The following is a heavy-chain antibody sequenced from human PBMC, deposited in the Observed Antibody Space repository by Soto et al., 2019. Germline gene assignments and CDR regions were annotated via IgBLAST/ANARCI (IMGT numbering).Heavy chain of an antibody. CDR2: ISYDGSNK. V-gene: IGHV3-30-3*01. D-gene: IGHD6-13*01. Sequence: HPGGSLRLSCAASGFTFSSYAMHWVRQAPGKGLEWVAVISYDGSNKYYADSVKGRFTISRDNSKNTLYLQMNSLRAEDTAVYYCARAVAAAGTRFDYWGQGTLVTVSS. CDR3: ARAVAAAGTRFDY. CDR1: GFTFSSYA. J-gene: IGHJ4*02.